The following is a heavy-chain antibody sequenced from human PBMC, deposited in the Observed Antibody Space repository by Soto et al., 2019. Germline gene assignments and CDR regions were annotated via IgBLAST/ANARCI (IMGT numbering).Heavy chain of an antibody. V-gene: IGHV4-39*01. D-gene: IGHD2-8*01. CDR1: GGSVSNSNYY. Sequence: PSETPSLTCTVSGGSVSNSNYYWVWIRQSPGKGLEWIGSVYYRGRSYSKSSVKSRVTISVDTSKNQFSLNLNSVTASDTAVYYCVSQRTSVLTQAYFDYWGPGALVTVSS. CDR3: VSQRTSVLTQAYFDY. CDR2: VYYRGRS. J-gene: IGHJ4*02.